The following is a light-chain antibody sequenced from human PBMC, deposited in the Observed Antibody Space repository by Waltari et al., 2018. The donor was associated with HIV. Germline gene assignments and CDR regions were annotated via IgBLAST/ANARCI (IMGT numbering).Light chain of an antibody. J-gene: IGLJ2*01. V-gene: IGLV6-57*01. Sequence: NFMLTQPHSASESPGEPVTIACTRSSGNVASSYAQWYQPRARTSATAALYVNKPGPSGVPDRFSGSIDSSSNSAPLTISGLKTEDEADYYCQSYDNNNVLFGGGTKLTVL. CDR3: QSYDNNNVL. CDR2: VNK. CDR1: SGNVASSY.